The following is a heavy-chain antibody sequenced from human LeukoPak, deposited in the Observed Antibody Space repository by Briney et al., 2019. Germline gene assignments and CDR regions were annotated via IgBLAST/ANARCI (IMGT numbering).Heavy chain of an antibody. Sequence: SETLSLTCTVSGGSISRGTFSWSWIRQPAGKGLEWIGSIYTSGNTNYNPSLKRRVTISVDTSNNQFSMQLSSVTAADTAVYYCARELRYFDWLGPDYWGQGTLVTVSS. D-gene: IGHD3-9*01. CDR3: ARELRYFDWLGPDY. J-gene: IGHJ4*02. V-gene: IGHV4-61*02. CDR1: GGSISRGTFS. CDR2: IYTSGNT.